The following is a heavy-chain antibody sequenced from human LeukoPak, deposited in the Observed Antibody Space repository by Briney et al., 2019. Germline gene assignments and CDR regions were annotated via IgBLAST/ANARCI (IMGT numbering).Heavy chain of an antibody. J-gene: IGHJ2*01. CDR2: ISGSGGST. V-gene: IGHV3-23*01. Sequence: GGSLRLSCAASGFPFSRYAMSGVRQAPGKGLEWVSAISGSGGSTYYADSVKGRFTIYRDNSKNTLYLQMNSLRAEDTAVYYCAKGWYFDLWGRGTLVTVSS. CDR1: GFPFSRYA. CDR3: AKGWYFDL.